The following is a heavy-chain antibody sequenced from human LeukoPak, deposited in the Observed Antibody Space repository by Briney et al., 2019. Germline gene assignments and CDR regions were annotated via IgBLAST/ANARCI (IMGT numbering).Heavy chain of an antibody. CDR1: GGSISSYY. CDR3: ARDLGIGTWFDP. Sequence: SETLSLTCTVSGGSISSYYWSWIRQPPGKGLEWNGYIYYSGSTNYNPSLKSRVTISVDTSKNQFSLKLSSVTAADTAVYYCARDLGIGTWFDPWGQGTLVTVSS. V-gene: IGHV4-59*01. J-gene: IGHJ5*02. D-gene: IGHD6-13*01. CDR2: IYYSGST.